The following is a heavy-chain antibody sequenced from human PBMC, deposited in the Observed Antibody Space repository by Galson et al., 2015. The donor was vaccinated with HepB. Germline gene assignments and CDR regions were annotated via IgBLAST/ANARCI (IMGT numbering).Heavy chain of an antibody. D-gene: IGHD6-13*01. J-gene: IGHJ3*02. Sequence: SLRLSCAASGFTFSSYAMSWVRQAPGKGLEWVSVISGSGGSTYYADSVKGRFTISRDNSKNTLYLQMNSLRAEDTAVYYCAKALAAAGTSPSDAFDIWGQGTMVTVSS. CDR2: ISGSGGST. CDR1: GFTFSSYA. V-gene: IGHV3-23*01. CDR3: AKALAAAGTSPSDAFDI.